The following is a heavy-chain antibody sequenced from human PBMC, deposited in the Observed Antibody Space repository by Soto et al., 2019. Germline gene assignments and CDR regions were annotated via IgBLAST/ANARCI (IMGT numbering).Heavy chain of an antibody. D-gene: IGHD3-22*01. Sequence: ASVKVSCKASGYTFTSYDINWARQTTGQGLELMGWMNPNNGNTGHAQKFQGRVTMTRSTSINTAYMELSSLRSEDTAVYYCARGGYYYDSSAYYRPFDYWGQGTLVTVSS. V-gene: IGHV1-8*01. CDR1: GYTFTSYD. J-gene: IGHJ4*02. CDR2: MNPNNGNT. CDR3: ARGGYYYDSSAYYRPFDY.